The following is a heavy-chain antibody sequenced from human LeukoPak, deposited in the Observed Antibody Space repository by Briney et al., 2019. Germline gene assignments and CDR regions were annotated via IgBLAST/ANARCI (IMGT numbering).Heavy chain of an antibody. CDR3: ARGLGSGSNMFDP. Sequence: TSETLSLTCAVYGGSFSGYYWSWIRQPPGKGLEWIGEINHSGSTNYNPSLKSRVTISVDTSKNQFSLKLSSVTAADTAVYYCARGLGSGSNMFDPWGQGTLVTVSS. CDR1: GGSFSGYY. CDR2: INHSGST. V-gene: IGHV4-34*01. J-gene: IGHJ5*02. D-gene: IGHD6-19*01.